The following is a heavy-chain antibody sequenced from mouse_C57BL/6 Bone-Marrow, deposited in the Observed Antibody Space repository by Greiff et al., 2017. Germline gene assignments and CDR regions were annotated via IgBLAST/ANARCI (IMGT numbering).Heavy chain of an antibody. CDR1: GYTFTSYD. V-gene: IGHV1-85*01. CDR2: IYPRDGST. Sequence: VNVVESGPELVKPGASVKLSCKASGYTFTSYDINWVKQRPGQGLEWIGWIYPRDGSTKYNEKFKGKATLTVDTSSSTAYMELHSLTSEDSAVYFCARSGSYPLFDYWGQGTTLTVSS. D-gene: IGHD6-1*01. J-gene: IGHJ2*01. CDR3: ARSGSYPLFDY.